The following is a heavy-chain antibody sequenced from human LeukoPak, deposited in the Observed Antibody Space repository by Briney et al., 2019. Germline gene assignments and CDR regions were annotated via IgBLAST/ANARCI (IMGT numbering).Heavy chain of an antibody. CDR1: GFTFSSYG. CDR3: AKGGEITIFGVFSYMDV. J-gene: IGHJ6*04. CDR2: MWYDGSNT. V-gene: IGHV3-30*02. Sequence: GGSLRLSCAASGFTFSSYGMHWVRQAPGKGLEWVAFMWYDGSNTYYADSVKGRFTISRDNSKNTLYLQMNSLRAEDTAVYYCAKGGEITIFGVFSYMDVWGKGTTVTVSS. D-gene: IGHD3-3*01.